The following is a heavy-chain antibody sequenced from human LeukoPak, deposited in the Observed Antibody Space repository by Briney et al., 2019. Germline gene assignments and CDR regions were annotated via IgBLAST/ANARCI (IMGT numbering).Heavy chain of an antibody. J-gene: IGHJ4*02. CDR2: ISYDGSNK. D-gene: IGHD6-6*01. CDR1: GFTFSSYG. CDR3: AKSPSTRDYFDY. V-gene: IGHV3-30*18. Sequence: GGSLRLSCAASGFTFSSYGMHWVRQAPGKGLEWVTVISYDGSNKYYADSVKGRFTISRDNSKNTLYLQMNSLRAEDTAVYYCAKSPSTRDYFDYWGQGTLVTVSS.